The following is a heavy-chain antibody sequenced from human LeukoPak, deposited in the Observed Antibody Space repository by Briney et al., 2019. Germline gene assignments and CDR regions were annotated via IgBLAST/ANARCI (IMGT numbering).Heavy chain of an antibody. CDR1: GFTVSSNY. CDR2: LYSGGST. CDR3: ARDRNGDYDY. Sequence: PGGSLRLSCAASGFTVSSNYMSWVRQAPGKGLEWVSVLYSGGSTYYADSVRGRFTISRDNSKNTLYLQMSNLRAEDTAVHYCARDRNGDYDYWGQGTLVTVSS. V-gene: IGHV3-53*01. D-gene: IGHD4-17*01. J-gene: IGHJ4*02.